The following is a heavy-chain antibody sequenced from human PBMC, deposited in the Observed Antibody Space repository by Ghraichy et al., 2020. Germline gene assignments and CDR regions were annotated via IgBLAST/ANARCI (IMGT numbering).Heavy chain of an antibody. Sequence: GGSLRLSCAASGFTISSYWMSWVRQAPGKGLEWVANIKQDESEKYYVDSVKGRFTISRDNAKNLLYLQMNSLRAEDTAVYYCARTPVLLWFAEKQYYFDYWGQGTLVTVSS. D-gene: IGHD3-10*01. V-gene: IGHV3-7*01. CDR3: ARTPVLLWFAEKQYYFDY. CDR1: GFTISSYW. J-gene: IGHJ4*02. CDR2: IKQDESEK.